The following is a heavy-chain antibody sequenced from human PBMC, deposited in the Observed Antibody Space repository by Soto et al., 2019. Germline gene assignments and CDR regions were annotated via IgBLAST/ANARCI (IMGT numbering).Heavy chain of an antibody. CDR3: ARDGGIAAAGYGMDV. J-gene: IGHJ6*02. Sequence: SLKVSCKASGGTFSSYAISWVRQAPGQGLEWMGGIIPIFGTANYAQKFQGRVTITADESTSTAYMELSSLRSEDTAVYYCARDGGIAAAGYGMDVWGQGTTVTVSS. V-gene: IGHV1-69*13. D-gene: IGHD6-13*01. CDR1: GGTFSSYA. CDR2: IIPIFGTA.